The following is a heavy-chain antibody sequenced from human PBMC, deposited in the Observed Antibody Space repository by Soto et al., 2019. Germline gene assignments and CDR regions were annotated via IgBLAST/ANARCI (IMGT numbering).Heavy chain of an antibody. V-gene: IGHV4-34*01. CDR1: GGSFSGYY. CDR3: ARAYSSSWYFGRFDP. D-gene: IGHD6-13*01. J-gene: IGHJ5*02. CDR2: INHSGST. Sequence: SETLSLTCAVYGGSFSGYYWSWIRQPPGKGLEWIGEINHSGSTNYNPSLKSRVAISVDTSKNQFSLKLSSVTAADTAVYYRARAYSSSWYFGRFDPWGQGTLVTVSS.